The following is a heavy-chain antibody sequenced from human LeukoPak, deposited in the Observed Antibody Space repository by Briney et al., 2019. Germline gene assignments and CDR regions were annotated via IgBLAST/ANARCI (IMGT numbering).Heavy chain of an antibody. CDR2: ITPNSGGT. Sequence: LGASVKLSCKASGYTFSDYYIHWVRQAPGQGLEWMGWITPNSGGTNYAQKFQGRVTMTRDTSISTAYMELSRLRSDDTAVYYCARSLELRYAFDIWGQGTMVTVSS. CDR1: GYTFSDYY. D-gene: IGHD1-7*01. CDR3: ARSLELRYAFDI. J-gene: IGHJ3*02. V-gene: IGHV1-2*02.